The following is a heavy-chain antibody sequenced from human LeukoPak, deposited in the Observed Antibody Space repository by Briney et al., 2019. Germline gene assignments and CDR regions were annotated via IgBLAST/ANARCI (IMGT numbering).Heavy chain of an antibody. D-gene: IGHD4-11*01. CDR3: ARRGTDYCTPSSCHPNWFAP. V-gene: IGHV3-11*03. CDR1: EFIFSDYY. J-gene: IGHJ5*02. CDR2: IDGSSSRT. Sequence: SGGSLRLSCAASEFIFSDYYMSWMRQAPGKGLEWLSYIDGSSSRTNYADSVKGRFTISRDNVKNSLYLQMNSLRAEDTAVYFCARRGTDYCTPSSCHPNWFAPWGQGTQVTVSS.